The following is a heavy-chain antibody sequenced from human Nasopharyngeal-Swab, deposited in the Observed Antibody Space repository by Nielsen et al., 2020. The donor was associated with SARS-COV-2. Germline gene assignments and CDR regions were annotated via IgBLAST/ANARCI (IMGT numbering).Heavy chain of an antibody. CDR2: INRDGSTI. CDR3: ATVGVGY. J-gene: IGHJ4*02. V-gene: IGHV3-74*01. CDR1: GFTFSSSW. D-gene: IGHD4-23*01. Sequence: ETLSLTCAASGFTFSSSWMQWVRQAPGKGLAWVSRINRDGSTIAYADSVKGRFTISRDNAKNTLYLQMNSLRAEDTAVYYCATVGVGYWGQGTLVTVSS.